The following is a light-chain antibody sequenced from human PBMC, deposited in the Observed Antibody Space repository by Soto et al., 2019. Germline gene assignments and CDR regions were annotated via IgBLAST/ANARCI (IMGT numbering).Light chain of an antibody. CDR1: QSVSSSY. CDR2: SAS. CDR3: QQYNNWPPT. J-gene: IGKJ1*01. V-gene: IGKV3D-15*01. Sequence: IVLTQSPGTLSLSPGERATLSCRASQSVSSSYLAWYQQKPGQAPRLLIYSASTRATGIPARFIGSGSATEFTLTISSLQSGDFAVYYCQQYNNWPPTFGQGTKVDIK.